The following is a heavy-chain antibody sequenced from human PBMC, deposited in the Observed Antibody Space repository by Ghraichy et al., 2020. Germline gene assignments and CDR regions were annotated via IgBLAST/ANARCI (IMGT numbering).Heavy chain of an antibody. V-gene: IGHV3-11*01. J-gene: IGHJ4*02. CDR2: ISSSGSTI. CDR1: GFTFSDYY. CDR3: ARGRENYYDSSGYPDY. D-gene: IGHD3-22*01. Sequence: GGSLRLSCAASGFTFSDYYMSWIRQAPGKGLEWVSYISSSGSTIYYADSVKGRFTISRDNAKNSLYLQMNSLRAEDTAVYYCARGRENYYDSSGYPDYWGQGTLVTVSS.